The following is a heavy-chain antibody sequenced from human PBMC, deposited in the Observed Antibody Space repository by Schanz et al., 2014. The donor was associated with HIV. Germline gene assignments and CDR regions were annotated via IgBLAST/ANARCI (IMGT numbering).Heavy chain of an antibody. J-gene: IGHJ4*02. CDR3: ARVVEIVVVITSRPYYLDY. CDR1: GYTFSTYG. D-gene: IGHD3-22*01. CDR2: ISAHNVNT. V-gene: IGHV1-18*01. Sequence: QVQLVQSGAEVKKPGASVKLSCKASGYTFSTYGIGWVRLAPGQGLEWMGWISAHNVNTNYAQNFQGRVTMTTDTSTSTAYMELRSLTSDDTAVYCCARVVEIVVVITSRPYYLDYWGQGTLVTVSS.